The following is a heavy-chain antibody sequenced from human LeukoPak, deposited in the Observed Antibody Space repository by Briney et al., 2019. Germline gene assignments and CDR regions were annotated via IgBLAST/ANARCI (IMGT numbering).Heavy chain of an antibody. CDR1: GGSISSYY. Sequence: PSEALSLTCTVSGGSISSYYWGWIRQPPGKGLEWIGSIYYSGSTYYNPSLKSRVTISVDTSKNQFSLKLSSVTAADTAVYYCARHFRNTRRVLMYSSSWNLFDYWGQGTLVTVSS. J-gene: IGHJ4*02. CDR3: ARHFRNTRRVLMYSSSWNLFDY. V-gene: IGHV4-39*01. CDR2: IYYSGST. D-gene: IGHD6-13*01.